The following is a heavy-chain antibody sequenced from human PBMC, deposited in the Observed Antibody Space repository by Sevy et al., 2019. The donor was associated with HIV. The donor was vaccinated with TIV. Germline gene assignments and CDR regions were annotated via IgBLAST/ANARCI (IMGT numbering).Heavy chain of an antibody. J-gene: IGHJ6*02. CDR3: ARGLPPYMADYYYYYGMDV. D-gene: IGHD6-19*01. V-gene: IGHV4-30-2*01. CDR2: IYHSGST. Sequence: SETLSLTCAVSGGSISSGGYSWSWIRQPPGKGLEWIGYIYHSGSTYYNPSLKSRVTISVDRSKNQFSLKLSSVTAADTTEYYCARGLPPYMADYYYYYGMDVWGQGTTVTVSS. CDR1: GGSISSGGYS.